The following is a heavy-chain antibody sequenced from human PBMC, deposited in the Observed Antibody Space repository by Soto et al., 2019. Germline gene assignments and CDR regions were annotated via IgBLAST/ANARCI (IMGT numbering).Heavy chain of an antibody. D-gene: IGHD3-3*01. CDR1: GGSFSGYY. CDR3: ARGRRRYYDFWSGYLYYFDE. V-gene: IGHV4-34*01. Sequence: SETMSLTCAVYGGSFSGYYWSWIRQPPGKGLEWIGEINHSGSTNYNPSLKSRVTISVDTSKNQFSLKLSSVTAADTAVYYCARGRRRYYDFWSGYLYYFDEWGPGTPVTVS. CDR2: INHSGST. J-gene: IGHJ4*02.